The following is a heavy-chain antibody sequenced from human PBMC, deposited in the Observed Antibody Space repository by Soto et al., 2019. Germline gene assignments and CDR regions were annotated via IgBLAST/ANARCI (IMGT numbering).Heavy chain of an antibody. Sequence: SETLSLTCAVYGGSFSGYYWSWIRQPPGKGLEWIGEINHSGSTNYNPSLKSRVTISVDTSKNQFSLKLSSVTAADTAVYYCARGEKAGGSSGSNWFDPWGQGTLVTVSS. J-gene: IGHJ5*02. V-gene: IGHV4-34*01. CDR1: GGSFSGYY. CDR2: INHSGST. CDR3: ARGEKAGGSSGSNWFDP. D-gene: IGHD6-13*01.